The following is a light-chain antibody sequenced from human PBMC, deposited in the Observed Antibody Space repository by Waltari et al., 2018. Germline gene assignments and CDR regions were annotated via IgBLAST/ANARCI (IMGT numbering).Light chain of an antibody. J-gene: IGKJ2*01. Sequence: EIVMTQSPATLSVSPGERAILPCRASQSVTTNLAWYQQTPGQAPRLLIYGASTRATDIPARFSGSGSGTEFTLTISSLQSEDFAVYYCHQYNDGPPFNFGPGTKLEIK. V-gene: IGKV3-15*01. CDR2: GAS. CDR1: QSVTTN. CDR3: HQYNDGPPFN.